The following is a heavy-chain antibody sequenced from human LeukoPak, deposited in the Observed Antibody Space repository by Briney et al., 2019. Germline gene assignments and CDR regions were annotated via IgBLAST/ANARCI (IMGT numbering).Heavy chain of an antibody. Sequence: SQTLSLTCAVSAVSISPYYWAWIRQPPGKGLDWIGYIHTSGSNNQYPSLKTRVTISVDKSKNRFSLTRTSVTAANAPVYDCERPSATVHLGAFDLWGQGTMVTVYS. CDR1: AVSISPYY. V-gene: IGHV4-4*09. CDR2: IHTSGSN. CDR3: ERPSATVHLGAFDL. D-gene: IGHD1-1*01. J-gene: IGHJ3*01.